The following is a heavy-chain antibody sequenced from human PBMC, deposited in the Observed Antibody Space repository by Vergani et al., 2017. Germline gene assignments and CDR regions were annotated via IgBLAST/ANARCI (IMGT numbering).Heavy chain of an antibody. CDR3: ARGKFGYSGYDSRRYYYYYYYMDV. Sequence: QVQLQESGPGLVKPSQTLSLTCTVSGGSISSGGYYWSWIRQHPGKGLEWIGYIYYSGITYYNPSLKSLVTISVDTSKNQFSLKLSSVTAADTAVYYCARGKFGYSGYDSRRYYYYYYYMDVWGKGP. V-gene: IGHV4-31*01. D-gene: IGHD5-12*01. CDR1: GGSISSGGYY. CDR2: IYYSGIT. J-gene: IGHJ6*03.